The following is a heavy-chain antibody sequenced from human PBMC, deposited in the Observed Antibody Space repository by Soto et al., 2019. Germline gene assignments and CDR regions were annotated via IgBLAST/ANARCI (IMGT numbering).Heavy chain of an antibody. CDR1: GGSISSSSYY. D-gene: IGHD3-10*01. J-gene: IGHJ5*02. Sequence: TLSLTCTVSGGSISSSSYYWGWIRQPPGKGLEWIGSIYYSGSTYYNPSLKSRVTISVDTSKNQFSLKLSSVTAADTAVYYCASTYYYGSGSYSWFDPWGQGTLVTVSS. V-gene: IGHV4-39*01. CDR3: ASTYYYGSGSYSWFDP. CDR2: IYYSGST.